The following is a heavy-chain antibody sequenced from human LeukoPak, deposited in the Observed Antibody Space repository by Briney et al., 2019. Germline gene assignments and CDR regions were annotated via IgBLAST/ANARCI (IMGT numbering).Heavy chain of an antibody. V-gene: IGHV3-11*01. CDR2: ISSGANSI. CDR1: GFIFSDYY. D-gene: IGHD3-16*02. CDR3: VRRGSRSY. J-gene: IGHJ4*02. Sequence: PGGSLRLSCAASGFIFSDYYMSWFRQAPGKGLEWISFISSGANSIYYADSVKGRFTISRDNAKNSLYLQMNSLRVDDTAVYYCVRRGSRSYWCQGTLVTVSS.